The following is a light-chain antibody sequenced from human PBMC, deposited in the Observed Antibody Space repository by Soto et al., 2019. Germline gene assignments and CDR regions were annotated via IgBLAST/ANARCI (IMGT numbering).Light chain of an antibody. CDR3: DAWYDGLNGLGV. V-gene: IGLV1-44*01. CDR2: SNN. J-gene: IGLJ3*02. Sequence: QSVLTQPPSASGTPGQRVTISCSGSSSNIGSNAVNWYQQLPGSAPKLLIYSNNQRPSGVPARFSGSKSGTSASLAISGLRSEGGGNYYCDAWYDGLNGLGVFGGGTRRTGL. CDR1: SSNIGSNA.